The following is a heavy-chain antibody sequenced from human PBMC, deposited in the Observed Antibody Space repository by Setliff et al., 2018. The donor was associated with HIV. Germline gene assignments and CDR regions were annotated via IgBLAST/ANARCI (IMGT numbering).Heavy chain of an antibody. J-gene: IGHJ4*02. CDR2: INHSGST. CDR3: ARGRGWDIPPPPNYYFDY. D-gene: IGHD1-26*01. Sequence: SETLSLTCAVYGGSFSGYYWAWIRQPPGKGLEWIGEINHSGSTNYNPSLKSRVTMSVDTSKNQFSLRLRSVTAADTAVYYCARGRGWDIPPPPNYYFDYWGQGTLVTVSS. V-gene: IGHV4-34*01. CDR1: GGSFSGYY.